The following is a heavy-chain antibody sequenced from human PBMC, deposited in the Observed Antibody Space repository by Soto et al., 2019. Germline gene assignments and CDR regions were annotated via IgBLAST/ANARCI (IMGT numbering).Heavy chain of an antibody. Sequence: SVKVSCKASGGTFSSYAISWVRQAPGQGLEWMGGIIPIFGTANYAQKFQGRVTITADKSTSTAYMELSSLRSEDTAVYYCARKYSSGFRSWDNWFDPWGQGTLVTVS. CDR3: ARKYSSGFRSWDNWFDP. CDR2: IIPIFGTA. D-gene: IGHD3-22*01. V-gene: IGHV1-69*06. J-gene: IGHJ5*02. CDR1: GGTFSSYA.